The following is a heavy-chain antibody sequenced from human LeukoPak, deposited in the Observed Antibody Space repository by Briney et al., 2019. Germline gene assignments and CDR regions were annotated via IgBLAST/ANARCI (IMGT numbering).Heavy chain of an antibody. CDR2: IIPILGIA. CDR3: ARVATTRITIFGVFNDAFDI. Sequence: SVKVSCKASGGTFSSDTISWVRQAPGQGLEWMGRIIPILGIANYAQKFQGRVTITADKSTSTAYMELSSLRSEDTAVYYCARVATTRITIFGVFNDAFDIWGQGTKVTVSS. V-gene: IGHV1-69*02. J-gene: IGHJ3*02. D-gene: IGHD3-3*01. CDR1: GGTFSSDT.